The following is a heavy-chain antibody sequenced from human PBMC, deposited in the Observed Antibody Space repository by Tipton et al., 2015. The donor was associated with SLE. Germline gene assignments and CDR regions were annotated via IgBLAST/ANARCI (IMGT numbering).Heavy chain of an antibody. CDR1: GRSFIGSY. CDR2: IDHSGVT. V-gene: IGHV4-34*01. D-gene: IGHD3-16*01. Sequence: TLSLTCAVYGRSFIGSYWTWIRQPPGKGLEWIGDIDHSGVTHYNPSLKSRLTISVDTSKNQFSLRLNSVTAADAAVYYCASDSLNRGTYYHGIDVWGQGTTVTVSS. J-gene: IGHJ6*02. CDR3: ASDSLNRGTYYHGIDV.